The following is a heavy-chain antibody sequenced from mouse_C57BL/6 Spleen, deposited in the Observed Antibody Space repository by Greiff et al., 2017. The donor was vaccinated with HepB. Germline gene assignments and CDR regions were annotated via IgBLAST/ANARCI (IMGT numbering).Heavy chain of an antibody. CDR3: ARHESNYEGYAMDY. D-gene: IGHD2-5*01. Sequence: EVKLMESGGGLVQPGGSLKLSCAASGFTFSDYYMYWVRQTPEKRLEWVAYISNGGGSTYYPDTVKGRFTISRDNAKNTLYLQMSRLKSEDTAMYYCARHESNYEGYAMDYWGQGTSVTVSS. V-gene: IGHV5-12*01. J-gene: IGHJ4*01. CDR2: ISNGGGST. CDR1: GFTFSDYY.